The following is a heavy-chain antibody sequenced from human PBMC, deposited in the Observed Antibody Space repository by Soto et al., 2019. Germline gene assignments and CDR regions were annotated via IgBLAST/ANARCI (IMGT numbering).Heavy chain of an antibody. CDR2: ISWDGGST. Sequence: PGGSLRLSCAASGFTFDDYTMHWVRQAPGKGLEWVSLISWDGGSTYYADSVKGRFTISRDNSKNSLYLQMNSLRTEDTALYYFAKDAVAGTSLSGYYGMDVWGQGTTVTVSS. V-gene: IGHV3-43*01. J-gene: IGHJ6*02. CDR3: AKDAVAGTSLSGYYGMDV. D-gene: IGHD6-19*01. CDR1: GFTFDDYT.